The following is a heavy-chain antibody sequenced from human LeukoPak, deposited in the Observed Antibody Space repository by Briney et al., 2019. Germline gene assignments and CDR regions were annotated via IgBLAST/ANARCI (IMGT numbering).Heavy chain of an antibody. CDR2: IYHSGST. J-gene: IGHJ5*02. V-gene: IGHV4-4*02. D-gene: IGHD3-10*01. CDR3: ARVITMVRERWFDP. Sequence: PSETLSLTCAVSGGSISRSYWWTWVRQPPGKGLEWIGEIYHSGSTNYNPSLNSRVTISVDKSKNQLSLEMCSMTAADTAVYYCARVITMVRERWFDPWGQGILVTVSS. CDR1: GGSISRSYW.